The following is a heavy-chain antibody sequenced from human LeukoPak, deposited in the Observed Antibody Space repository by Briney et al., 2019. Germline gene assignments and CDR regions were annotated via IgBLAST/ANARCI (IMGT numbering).Heavy chain of an antibody. CDR3: AKEVTYYYDSSGYFDY. CDR2: ISGSGGST. CDR1: GFTFSSYA. J-gene: IGHJ4*02. Sequence: PGGSLGLSCAASGFTFSSYAMSWVRQAPGKGLEWVSAISGSGGSTYYADSVKGRFTISRDNSKNTLYLQMNSLRAEDTAVYYCAKEVTYYYDSSGYFDYWGQGTLVTVSS. V-gene: IGHV3-23*01. D-gene: IGHD3-22*01.